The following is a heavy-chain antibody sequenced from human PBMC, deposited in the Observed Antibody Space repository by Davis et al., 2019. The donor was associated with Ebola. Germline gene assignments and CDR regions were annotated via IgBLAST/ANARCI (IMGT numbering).Heavy chain of an antibody. Sequence: GGSLRLSCAASGFTFSGSAMHRVRQAPGKGLEWVAVISYDGSNKYYADSVKGRFTISRDNSKNTLYLQMNSLRAEDTAVYYCAKDGSYYDSSGSFYYYYYYMDVWGQGTTVTVSS. J-gene: IGHJ6*03. D-gene: IGHD3-22*01. V-gene: IGHV3-30*04. CDR3: AKDGSYYDSSGSFYYYYYYMDV. CDR2: ISYDGSNK. CDR1: GFTFSGSA.